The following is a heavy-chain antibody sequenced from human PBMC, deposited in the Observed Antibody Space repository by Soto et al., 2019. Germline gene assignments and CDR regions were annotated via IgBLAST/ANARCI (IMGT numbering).Heavy chain of an antibody. CDR2: ISSSNSYI. D-gene: IGHD3-3*01. J-gene: IGHJ3*02. CDR3: ARDRYYYFWSVPNDAFDI. V-gene: IGHV3-21*01. CDR1: GFTFSSYS. Sequence: EVQLVESGGGLVKPGGSLRLSCAASGFTFSSYSMNWVRQAPGKGMEWVSSISSSNSYIYYADSVKGRFTISRDNAKNSLYLQMNGLRAEDTAVYYCARDRYYYFWSVPNDAFDIWGQGTMVTVSS.